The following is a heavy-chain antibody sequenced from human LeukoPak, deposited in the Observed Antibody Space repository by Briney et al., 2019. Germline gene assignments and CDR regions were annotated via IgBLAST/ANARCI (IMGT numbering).Heavy chain of an antibody. CDR1: GFTFSSYA. CDR3: ARDVTVTTSPGSGYYMDV. V-gene: IGHV3-64*01. J-gene: IGHJ6*03. D-gene: IGHD1-7*01. CDR2: ISSNGGST. Sequence: GGSLRLSCAASGFTFSSYAMHWVRQAPGKGLEYVSAISSNGGSTYYANSVKGRFTISRDNSKNTLYLQMGSLRAEDMAVYYCARDVTVTTSPGSGYYMDVWGKGTTVTVSS.